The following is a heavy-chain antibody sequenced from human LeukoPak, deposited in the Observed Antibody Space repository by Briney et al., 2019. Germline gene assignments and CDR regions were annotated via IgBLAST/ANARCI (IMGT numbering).Heavy chain of an antibody. D-gene: IGHD3-22*01. CDR1: GYSISSGYY. V-gene: IGHV4-38-2*02. J-gene: IGHJ4*02. CDR2: IYHSGST. Sequence: PSETLSLTCTVSGYSISSGYYWGWIRQPPGKGLEWIGSIYHSGSTNYSPSLKSRVTISVDTSKNQFSLKLSSVTAADTAVYYCAADSSGYYRTAFDYWGQGTLVTVSS. CDR3: AADSSGYYRTAFDY.